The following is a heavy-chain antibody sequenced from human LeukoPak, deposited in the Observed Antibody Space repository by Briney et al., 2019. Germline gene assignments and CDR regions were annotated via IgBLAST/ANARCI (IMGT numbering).Heavy chain of an antibody. J-gene: IGHJ4*02. CDR2: IHTSGST. CDR3: ARLDSSGYPFDY. D-gene: IGHD3-22*01. V-gene: IGHV4-61*02. CDR1: GGSITSSSYY. Sequence: SETLSLTCTVSGGSITSSSYYWSWIRQPAGKALEWLGRIHTSGSTNYNPSLKSRVTISRDSAKNQFSLKLSSVTAADTAVYYCARLDSSGYPFDYWGQGTLVTVSS.